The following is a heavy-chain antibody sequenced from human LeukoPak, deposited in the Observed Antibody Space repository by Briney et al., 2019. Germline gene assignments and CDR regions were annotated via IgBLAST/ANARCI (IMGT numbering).Heavy chain of an antibody. CDR2: LNSSGSTI. Sequence: GGTLRLSCAASGFTFSDYYMSWIRQAPGKGLEGVSNLNSSGSTIYYADSVKGRFTISRDNAKNSLYLQMNSLRAEDTAVYYCAREGCSGGSCYSPYYYYYYMDVWGKGTTVTVSS. J-gene: IGHJ6*03. CDR3: AREGCSGGSCYSPYYYYYYMDV. CDR1: GFTFSDYY. D-gene: IGHD2-15*01. V-gene: IGHV3-11*01.